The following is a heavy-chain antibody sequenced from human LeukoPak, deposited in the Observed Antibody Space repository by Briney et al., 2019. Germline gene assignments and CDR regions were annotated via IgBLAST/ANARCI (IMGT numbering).Heavy chain of an antibody. CDR2: INPNSGGT. J-gene: IGHJ4*02. CDR1: GYTFTGYY. D-gene: IGHD3-22*01. Sequence: ASVKASCKASGYTFTGYYMHWVRQAPGQGLEWMGRINPNSGGTNYAQKFQGRVTMTRDTSISTAYMELSRLRSDDTAVYYCAREGYYDSSGYCFDYWGQGTLVTVSS. V-gene: IGHV1-2*06. CDR3: AREGYYDSSGYCFDY.